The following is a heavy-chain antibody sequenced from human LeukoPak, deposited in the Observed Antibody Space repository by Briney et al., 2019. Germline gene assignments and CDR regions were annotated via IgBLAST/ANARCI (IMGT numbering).Heavy chain of an antibody. V-gene: IGHV1-18*01. J-gene: IGHJ4*02. Sequence: ASVKVSCKASGYTFTSYGISWVRQAPGQGLEWMGWISAHNGNTNYAQKLQGRVTMTTDTSTSTAYMELRSLRSDDTAVYYCARDQRDDYGDHAFDYWGQGTLVTVSS. D-gene: IGHD4-17*01. CDR2: ISAHNGNT. CDR3: ARDQRDDYGDHAFDY. CDR1: GYTFTSYG.